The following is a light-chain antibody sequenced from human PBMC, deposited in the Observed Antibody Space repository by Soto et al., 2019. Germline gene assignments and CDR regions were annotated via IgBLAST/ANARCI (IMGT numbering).Light chain of an antibody. CDR3: HQSRSYSRS. CDR2: KAS. V-gene: IGKV1-5*03. Sequence: DIQMTQSPSTLTASVGDRVTITCRASQSIDIWLAWYQQKPGKAPKLLFYKASILESGVPSRFSGSGSGTEFTLTVRSLHPYDCATDYCHQSRSYSRSFGGGTKVDIK. CDR1: QSIDIW. J-gene: IGKJ4*01.